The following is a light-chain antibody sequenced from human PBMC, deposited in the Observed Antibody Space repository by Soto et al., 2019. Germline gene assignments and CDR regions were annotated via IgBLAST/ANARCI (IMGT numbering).Light chain of an antibody. V-gene: IGKV2-28*01. CDR1: HIHLYNNTYYY. Sequence: ETVMTQSPLTLPVTPLYPSSISCXSFHIHLYNNTYYYLDWYVQKPGQSPQLLIYFGTNWAPGVPDRFSGSGSGTDFTLKINRVEAEDVGTYYCMQALQSLTFGQGTRLEIK. CDR2: FGT. CDR3: MQALQSLT. J-gene: IGKJ5*01.